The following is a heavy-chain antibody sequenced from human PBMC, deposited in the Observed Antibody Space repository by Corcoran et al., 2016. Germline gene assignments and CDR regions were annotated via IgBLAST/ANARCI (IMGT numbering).Heavy chain of an antibody. J-gene: IGHJ5*02. CDR1: GGSVSSDSHF. V-gene: IGHV4-61*01. Sequence: QVQLLESGPGLVKPSETLSLACTVSGGSVSSDSHFWSWLRQPPGKGLEWIGYISYSEYTNYNPSLKSRVTISVDTSKNQFSLRLSSVTAADTAVYYCARARERGTDYFDPWGQGTLVTVSS. D-gene: IGHD4-17*01. CDR2: ISYSEYT. CDR3: ARARERGTDYFDP.